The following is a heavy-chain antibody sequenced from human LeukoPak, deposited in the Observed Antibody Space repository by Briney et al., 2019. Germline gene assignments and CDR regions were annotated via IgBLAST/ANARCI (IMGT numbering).Heavy chain of an antibody. CDR1: GGTFSSYA. Sequence: ASVTVSCKASGGTFSSYAISWVRQAPGQGLEWMGRIIPILGIANYAQRFQGRVTITADKSTSTAYMELSSLRSEDTAVYYCAREYSYGSEDYGAVGDAFDIWGQGTMVTVSS. CDR2: IIPILGIA. V-gene: IGHV1-69*04. J-gene: IGHJ3*02. D-gene: IGHD5-18*01. CDR3: AREYSYGSEDYGAVGDAFDI.